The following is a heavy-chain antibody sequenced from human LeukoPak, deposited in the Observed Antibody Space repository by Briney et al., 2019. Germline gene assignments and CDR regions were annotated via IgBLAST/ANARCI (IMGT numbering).Heavy chain of an antibody. V-gene: IGHV3-23*01. D-gene: IGHD5-24*01. J-gene: IGHJ3*01. Sequence: GGSLRLSCAVSGFAFRDAAMTWVRQAPGKGLEWVSLISSSGNNAYYADSVKGRFTISRDNSKNTLSLQMNSLRVEDTAIYYCAKDIQLSTWGLGTMVTVSS. CDR2: ISSSGNNA. CDR1: GFAFRDAA. CDR3: AKDIQLST.